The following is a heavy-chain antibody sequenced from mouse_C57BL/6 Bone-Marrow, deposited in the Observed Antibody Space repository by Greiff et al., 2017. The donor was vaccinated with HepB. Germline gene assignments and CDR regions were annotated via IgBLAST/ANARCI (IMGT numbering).Heavy chain of an antibody. CDR1: GYTFTSYW. CDR2: IYPGSGST. V-gene: IGHV1-55*01. Sequence: QVQLQQPGAELVKPGASVKLSCKASGYTFTSYWITWVKQRPGQGLEWIGDIYPGSGSTNYNEKFKSKATLTVDTSSSTAYMQLSSLTSEDSAVYDCARSAYGSTPFAYWGQGTLVTVSA. J-gene: IGHJ3*01. D-gene: IGHD1-1*01. CDR3: ARSAYGSTPFAY.